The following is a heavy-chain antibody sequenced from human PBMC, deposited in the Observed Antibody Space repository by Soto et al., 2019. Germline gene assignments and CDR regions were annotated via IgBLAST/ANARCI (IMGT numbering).Heavy chain of an antibody. CDR3: AREMNSWIQLWHVYYYYYGMDV. J-gene: IGHJ6*02. D-gene: IGHD5-18*01. Sequence: HPGGSLRLSCAASGFTFSSYAMHWVRQAPGKGLEWVAVISYDGSNKYYADSVKGRFTISRDNSKNTLYLQMNSLRAEDTAVYYCAREMNSWIQLWHVYYYYYGMDVWGQGTTVTVSS. CDR1: GFTFSSYA. CDR2: ISYDGSNK. V-gene: IGHV3-30-3*01.